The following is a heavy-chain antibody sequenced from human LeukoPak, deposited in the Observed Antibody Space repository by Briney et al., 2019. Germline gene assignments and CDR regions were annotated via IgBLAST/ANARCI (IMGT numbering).Heavy chain of an antibody. CDR2: ISNNGGYT. CDR3: AKQLGYCSDGSCYFPY. V-gene: IGHV3-23*01. J-gene: IGHJ4*02. Sequence: GGSLRLSCAASGFTSSSSAMSWVRQAPWKGLEWVSAISNNGGYTYYADSVQGRFTISRDNSKSTLCLQMNSLRAEDTAVYYCAKQLGYCSDGSCYFPYWGQGTLVTVSS. CDR1: GFTSSSSA. D-gene: IGHD2-15*01.